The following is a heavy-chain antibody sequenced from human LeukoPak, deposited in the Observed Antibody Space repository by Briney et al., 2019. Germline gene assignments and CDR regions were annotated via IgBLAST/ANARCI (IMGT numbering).Heavy chain of an antibody. CDR1: GDSISSSNW. J-gene: IGHJ3*02. CDR2: VYHSGNT. CDR3: ARSADNAFDI. V-gene: IGHV4-4*02. Sequence: SGTLSLTCAVSGDSISSSNWWSWVRQPPGKGLEWIGEVYHSGNTNYNPSLKSRLTISVDKSKNQFSLKLSSVTAADTAVYYCARSADNAFDIWGQGTMVAVSS.